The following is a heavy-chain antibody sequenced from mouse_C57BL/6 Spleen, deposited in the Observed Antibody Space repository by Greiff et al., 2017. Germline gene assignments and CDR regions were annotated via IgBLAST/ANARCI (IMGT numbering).Heavy chain of an antibody. CDR2: IDPEDGET. Sequence: VHVKQSGAELVKPGASVKLSCTASGFNIKDYYMHWVKQRTEQGLEWIGRIDPEDGETKYAPKFQGKATITADTSSNTAYLQLSSLTSEDTAVYYCARSTVRGEWFAYWGQGTLVTVSA. CDR1: GFNIKDYY. V-gene: IGHV14-2*01. CDR3: ARSTVRGEWFAY. J-gene: IGHJ3*01.